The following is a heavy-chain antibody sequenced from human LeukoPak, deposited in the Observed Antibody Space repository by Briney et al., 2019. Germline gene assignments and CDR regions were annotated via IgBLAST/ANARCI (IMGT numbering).Heavy chain of an antibody. D-gene: IGHD2-15*01. Sequence: ASVKVSCKASGYTFTSYYMHWVRQAPGQGLEWMGIINPSGGSTSYAQKFQGRVTMTRDTSTSTAYLELSSLRSDDTAVYYCARGVVAATFYYYMDVWGKGTTVTVSS. CDR2: INPSGGST. CDR3: ARGVVAATFYYYMDV. CDR1: GYTFTSYY. J-gene: IGHJ6*03. V-gene: IGHV1-46*01.